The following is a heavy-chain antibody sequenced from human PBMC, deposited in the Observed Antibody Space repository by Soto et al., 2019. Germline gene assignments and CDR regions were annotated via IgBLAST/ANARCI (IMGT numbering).Heavy chain of an antibody. CDR3: AKVERYRNPLDDFDI. J-gene: IGHJ3*02. Sequence: GGSLRLSCAASGFTFDDYAMHWVRQAPGKGLEWVSGISWNSGSIGYADSVKGRFTISRDNAKNSLYLQMNSLRAEHTALYYCAKVERYRNPLDDFDIWGQGTMVTVSS. D-gene: IGHD1-26*01. CDR2: ISWNSGSI. V-gene: IGHV3-9*01. CDR1: GFTFDDYA.